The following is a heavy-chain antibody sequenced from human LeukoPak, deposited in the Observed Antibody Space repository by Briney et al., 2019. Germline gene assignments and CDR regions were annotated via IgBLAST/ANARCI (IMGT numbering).Heavy chain of an antibody. D-gene: IGHD3-9*01. Sequence: GGSLRLSCAASGFTFSSYAMHWVRQAPGKGLEWVAVMSYDGSNKYYADSVKGRFTISRDNSKNTLYLQMNSLRAEDTAVYYCARFPDFDWLFFDYWGQGTLVTVSS. CDR2: MSYDGSNK. V-gene: IGHV3-30*04. CDR1: GFTFSSYA. CDR3: ARFPDFDWLFFDY. J-gene: IGHJ4*02.